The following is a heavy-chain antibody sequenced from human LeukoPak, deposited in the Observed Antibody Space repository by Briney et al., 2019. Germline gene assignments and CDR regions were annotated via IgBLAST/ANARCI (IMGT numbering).Heavy chain of an antibody. J-gene: IGHJ6*03. D-gene: IGHD1-14*01. CDR1: GFSLSNYG. CDR3: ARDHRPEIQYYYMDV. CDR2: LLYDGNTK. Sequence: PVGSLRLSCAASGFSLSNYGMHWVRQAPGKGLEWVAALLYDGNTKHYADSVKGRFTISRDISKNTFYLQMNSLTAEDTAVYYCARDHRPEIQYYYMDVWGKGTTVAVSS. V-gene: IGHV3-33*01.